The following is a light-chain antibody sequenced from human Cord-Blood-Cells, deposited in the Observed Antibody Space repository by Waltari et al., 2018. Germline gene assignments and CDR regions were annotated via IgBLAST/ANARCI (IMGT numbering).Light chain of an antibody. CDR2: SNN. CDR3: AAWDDSLNGLWV. CDR1: SSNIGSNT. V-gene: IGLV1-44*01. J-gene: IGLJ3*02. Sequence: QSVLTQPPSASGTPGQRVTISCSGSSSNIGSNTVNWYQQLPGTAPKLLIYSNNPRPPGVPDRFSGSKAGTSASLAIRGLQSEDEADYYCAAWDDSLNGLWVFGGGTKLTVL.